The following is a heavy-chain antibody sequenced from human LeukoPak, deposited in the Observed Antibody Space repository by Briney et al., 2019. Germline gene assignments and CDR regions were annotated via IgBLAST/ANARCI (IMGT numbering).Heavy chain of an antibody. CDR2: INHSGST. V-gene: IGHV4-34*01. CDR1: GGSFSGYY. CDR3: ARSPPNYDSSGYYDHFDY. D-gene: IGHD3-22*01. J-gene: IGHJ4*02. Sequence: SQTLSLTCAVYGGSFSGYYWSWIRDPPGKGLEWIGEINHSGSTNYNPSLKSRVTISVDTSKNQFSLKLSSVTAADTAVYYCARSPPNYDSSGYYDHFDYWGQGSLVTVSS.